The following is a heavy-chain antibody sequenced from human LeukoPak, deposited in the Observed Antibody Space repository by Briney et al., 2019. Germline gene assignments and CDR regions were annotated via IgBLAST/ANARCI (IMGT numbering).Heavy chain of an antibody. Sequence: RPGGSLRLSCAASGFTFSSYWMSWVRQAPGKGLEWVANIKQDGSEKYYVDSVKGRSTISRDNAKNSLYLQMNSLRAEDTAVYYCARGTNFGYFDYWGQGTLVTVSS. CDR2: IKQDGSEK. D-gene: IGHD1-7*01. CDR1: GFTFSSYW. V-gene: IGHV3-7*01. CDR3: ARGTNFGYFDY. J-gene: IGHJ4*02.